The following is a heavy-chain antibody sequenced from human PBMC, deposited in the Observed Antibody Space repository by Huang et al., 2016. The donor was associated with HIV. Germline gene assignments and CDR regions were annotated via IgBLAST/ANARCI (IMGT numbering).Heavy chain of an antibody. Sequence: QVQLVQSGAEVKKPGASVKVSCKTSGYTFTTYGINWVRQAPGQGLEWMGGISGYNGNTNAAQKVQGRVTMTTDTSANTVYMELRSLRADDTAVYYCARDLWPYYDSRGYSPADYWGQGTPVTVSS. V-gene: IGHV1-18*01. CDR3: ARDLWPYYDSRGYSPADY. D-gene: IGHD3-22*01. CDR1: GYTFTTYG. J-gene: IGHJ4*02. CDR2: ISGYNGNT.